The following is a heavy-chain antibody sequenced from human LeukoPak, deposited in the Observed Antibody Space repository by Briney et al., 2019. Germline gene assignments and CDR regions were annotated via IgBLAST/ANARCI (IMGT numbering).Heavy chain of an antibody. CDR1: GGSISSSSYY. CDR3: ATTPALAVAGTLDPKE. D-gene: IGHD6-19*01. CDR2: IFYSGST. V-gene: IGHV4-39*01. J-gene: IGHJ4*02. Sequence: PSETLSLTCTVSGGSISSSSYYWGWIRQSPGKGPEWIGSIFYSGSTYYNPSLKSRVTISIDTSENQFSLKLSSVTAADTAVYYCATTPALAVAGTLDPKEWGQGTLVTVSS.